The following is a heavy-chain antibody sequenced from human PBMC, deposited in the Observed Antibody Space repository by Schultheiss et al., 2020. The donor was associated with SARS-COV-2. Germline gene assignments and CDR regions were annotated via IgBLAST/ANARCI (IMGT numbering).Heavy chain of an antibody. V-gene: IGHV4-39*01. Sequence: SETLSLTCTVSGGFISSSDHYWGWIRQPPGKGLESIGNSYYTGNTYYNPSLKSRVTISVDTSKNQFSLKLSSVTAADTAIYYCVRQIRDCSGGSCYLYFDYWGQGTLVTVSS. CDR2: SYYTGNT. CDR3: VRQIRDCSGGSCYLYFDY. CDR1: GGFISSSDHY. J-gene: IGHJ4*02. D-gene: IGHD2-15*01.